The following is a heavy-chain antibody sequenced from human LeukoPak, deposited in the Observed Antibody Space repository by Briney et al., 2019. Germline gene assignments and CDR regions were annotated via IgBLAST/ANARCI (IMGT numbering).Heavy chain of an antibody. CDR3: AKPKEYGSGSYPFDY. Sequence: PGGSLRLSCAASGFTLSRYWMSWVRQAPGKGLEWVSAISGSGSSTYYAESVKGRFTISRDNSKNTLYLQMNSLRAEDTAVYYCAKPKEYGSGSYPFDYWGQGTLVTVSS. V-gene: IGHV3-23*01. D-gene: IGHD3-10*01. CDR2: ISGSGSST. CDR1: GFTLSRYW. J-gene: IGHJ4*02.